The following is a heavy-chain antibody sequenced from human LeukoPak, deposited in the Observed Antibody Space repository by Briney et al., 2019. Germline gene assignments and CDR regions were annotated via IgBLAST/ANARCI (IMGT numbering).Heavy chain of an antibody. D-gene: IGHD6-13*01. CDR3: ARGGQQLAPWYYWGMDV. CDR1: GFTFSSYW. V-gene: IGHV3-7*01. J-gene: IGHJ6*02. CDR2: IKQDGSEK. Sequence: SGGSLRLSCAASGFTFSSYWMSWVRQAPGKGLEWVANIKQDGSEKYYVDSVKGRFTISRDNAKNSLYLQMNSLRAEDTAVYYCARGGQQLAPWYYWGMDVWGQGTTVTVSS.